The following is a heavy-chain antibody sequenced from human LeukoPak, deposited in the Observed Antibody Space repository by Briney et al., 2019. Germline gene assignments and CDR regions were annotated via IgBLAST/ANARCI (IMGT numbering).Heavy chain of an antibody. Sequence: GGSLRLSCAASGFTASSNYMSWVRQAPGKGLEWVSVIYSGGNTYYADSVKGRFTISRDNSKNTLYLQMNSLRAEDTAVYYCASLPYSAPFSFDYWGQGTLVTASS. V-gene: IGHV3-53*01. CDR2: IYSGGNT. CDR3: ASLPYSAPFSFDY. CDR1: GFTASSNY. J-gene: IGHJ4*02. D-gene: IGHD2-15*01.